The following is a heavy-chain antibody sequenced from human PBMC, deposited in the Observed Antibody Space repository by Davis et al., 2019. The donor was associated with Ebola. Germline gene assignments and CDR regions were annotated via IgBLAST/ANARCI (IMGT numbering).Heavy chain of an antibody. J-gene: IGHJ4*02. D-gene: IGHD3-22*01. CDR3: ARDYASIYYDSSGYLDY. V-gene: IGHV4-59*12. Sequence: PSETLSLTCTVSGGSISSYNWSWIRQPPGKGLEWIGYIYYSGSTNYNPSLKSRVTISVDTSKNQFSLKLSSVTAADTAVYYCARDYASIYYDSSGYLDYWGQGTLVTVSS. CDR1: GGSISSYN. CDR2: IYYSGST.